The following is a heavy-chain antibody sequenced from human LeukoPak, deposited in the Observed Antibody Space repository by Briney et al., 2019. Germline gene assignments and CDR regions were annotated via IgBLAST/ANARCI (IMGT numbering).Heavy chain of an antibody. V-gene: IGHV3-21*04. CDR1: GFTFSNYE. Sequence: GGSLRLSCAASGFTFSNYEMIWVHQAPGKGLEWVSSISSSSAYIYYADSVKGRFTISRDNAKNSVYLQMNSLRAEDTAVYYCVRDFGDWGQGTLVTVSS. D-gene: IGHD3-3*01. CDR2: ISSSSAYI. J-gene: IGHJ4*02. CDR3: VRDFGD.